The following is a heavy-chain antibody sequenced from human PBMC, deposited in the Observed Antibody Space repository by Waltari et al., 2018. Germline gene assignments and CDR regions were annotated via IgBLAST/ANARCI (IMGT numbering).Heavy chain of an antibody. D-gene: IGHD1-1*01. J-gene: IGHJ6*02. CDR1: AITFNNYA. V-gene: IGHV3-9*01. CDR3: GKDLSPGGIEV. CDR2: FYLDTNRI. Sequence: VQLVESGGGLVQPGGSLRLSCVASAITFNNYAIHWVRKAPGKGVELVSGFYLDTNRIDYADSVKGRFTISRDSAKKSLYLQMNSLRAEDTALYYCGKDLSPGGIEVWGQGTTVTVSS.